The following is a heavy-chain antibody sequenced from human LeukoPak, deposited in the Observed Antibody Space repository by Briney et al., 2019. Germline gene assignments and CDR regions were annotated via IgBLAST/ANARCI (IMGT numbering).Heavy chain of an antibody. CDR2: ISSSSSYI. D-gene: IGHD5-12*01. Sequence: GGSLRLSCAASGFTFSSYSMNWVRQAPGKGLEWVSSISSSSSYIYYADSVKGRFTISRDNAKNSLYLQMNSLRAEDTAVYYCAKDTDIVATGFDYWGQGTLVTVSS. J-gene: IGHJ4*02. CDR1: GFTFSSYS. V-gene: IGHV3-21*04. CDR3: AKDTDIVATGFDY.